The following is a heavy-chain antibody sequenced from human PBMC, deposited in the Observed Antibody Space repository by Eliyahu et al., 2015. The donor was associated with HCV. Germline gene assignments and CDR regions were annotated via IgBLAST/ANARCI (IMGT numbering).Heavy chain of an antibody. CDR2: ISSSGSTI. Sequence: QVQLVESGGGLVKPGGSLRLSCAASGFTFSDYXMSWXRXAPGKGLEGVSYISSSGSTIYYADSVKGRFTISRDNAKNSLYLQMNSLRAEDTAVYYCARDLGYYDFWSGYYQDGNWGRDAFDIWGQGTMVTVSS. D-gene: IGHD3-3*01. CDR3: ARDLGYYDFWSGYYQDGNWGRDAFDI. V-gene: IGHV3-11*04. J-gene: IGHJ3*02. CDR1: GFTFSDYX.